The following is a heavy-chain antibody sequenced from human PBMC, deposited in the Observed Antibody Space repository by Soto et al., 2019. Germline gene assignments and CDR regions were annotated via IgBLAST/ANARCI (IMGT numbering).Heavy chain of an antibody. V-gene: IGHV4-4*02. CDR3: AREPPPSGSSAIFAAFDY. Sequence: SETLPLTCAVSGGSISSSNWWNWVRQPPGKGLEWIGEIYHSGSTNYNPSLKSRVTISVDKSKNQFSLKLTSVTAADTAVYYCAREPPPSGSSAIFAAFDYWGQGTLVTVSS. CDR1: GGSISSSNW. D-gene: IGHD6-6*01. CDR2: IYHSGST. J-gene: IGHJ4*02.